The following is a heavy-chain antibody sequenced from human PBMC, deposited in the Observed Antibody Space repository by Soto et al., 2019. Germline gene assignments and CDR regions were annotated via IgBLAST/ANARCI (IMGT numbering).Heavy chain of an antibody. CDR2: INTGNDNT. CDR1: GYSFTAYA. CDR3: ARVGPYSSGGY. V-gene: IGHV1-3*04. Sequence: ASVKVSCKASGYSFTAYAIHWVRQAPGRSLEWMGWINTGNDNTKYAHKFQGRITITRDTSAGTAYMELSSLRSEDTAVYYCARVGPYSSGGYWGQGTLVTVSS. J-gene: IGHJ4*02. D-gene: IGHD6-19*01.